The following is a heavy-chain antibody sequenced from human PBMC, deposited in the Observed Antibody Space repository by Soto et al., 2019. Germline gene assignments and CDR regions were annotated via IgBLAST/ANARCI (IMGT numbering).Heavy chain of an antibody. CDR2: IKQDGSEK. J-gene: IGHJ4*02. CDR1: GFTFSSYW. D-gene: IGHD2-2*02. Sequence: GGSLRLSCAASGFTFSSYWMSWVRQAPGKGLEWVANIKQDGSEKYYVDSVKGRFTISRDNAKNSLYLQMNSLRAEDTAVYYCARDDIVVVPAAIFDYWGQGTLVTVSS. V-gene: IGHV3-7*01. CDR3: ARDDIVVVPAAIFDY.